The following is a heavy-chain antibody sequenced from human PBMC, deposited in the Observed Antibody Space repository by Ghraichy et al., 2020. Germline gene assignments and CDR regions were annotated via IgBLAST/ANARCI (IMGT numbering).Heavy chain of an antibody. J-gene: IGHJ4*02. CDR3: GRERPGSILIDY. CDR2: IKEDGSEK. V-gene: IGHV3-7*03. D-gene: IGHD2-15*01. Sequence: GESLNISCAASGFTFSNYCMNWVRQAPGKGLEWVANIKEDGSEKHYMDSVKGRFTISRDNAKKSLYLQMNSLRAEDTAVYYCGRERPGSILIDYWGQGTLVTVSS. CDR1: GFTFSNYC.